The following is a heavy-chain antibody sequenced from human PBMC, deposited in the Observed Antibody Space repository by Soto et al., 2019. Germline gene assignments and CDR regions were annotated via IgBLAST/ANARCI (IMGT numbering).Heavy chain of an antibody. CDR3: ASSSWAVNTIDY. D-gene: IGHD4-17*01. V-gene: IGHV4-59*12. CDR1: GGSISSYY. Sequence: SETLSLTCPVSGGSISSYYWSWIRQPPGKGLEWIGYIYYSGSTNYNPSLKSRVTISVDTSKNQFSLKLSSVTAADTAVYYCASSSWAVNTIDYWGQGTLVTVSS. J-gene: IGHJ4*02. CDR2: IYYSGST.